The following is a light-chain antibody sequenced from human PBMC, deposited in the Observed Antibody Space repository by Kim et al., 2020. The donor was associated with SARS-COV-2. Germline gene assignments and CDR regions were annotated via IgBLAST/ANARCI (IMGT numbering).Light chain of an antibody. J-gene: IGKJ1*01. Sequence: DIQMTQSPSAVSASVGDRLNISCRASQSIRSWLAWYQQTPGKAPKLLIYKASHLESGVPSRFSGTGSGTEFTLTLNSLQPDDFATYFCQQYKTYPWTFGQGTRVDIK. CDR2: KAS. CDR3: QQYKTYPWT. CDR1: QSIRSW. V-gene: IGKV1-5*03.